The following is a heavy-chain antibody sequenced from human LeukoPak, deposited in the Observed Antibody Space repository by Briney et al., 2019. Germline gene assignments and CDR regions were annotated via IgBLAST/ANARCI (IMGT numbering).Heavy chain of an antibody. CDR2: ITTGDGNT. CDR1: GFTFSSYT. CDR3: AKKAQYNGNYPLDY. V-gene: IGHV3-23*01. D-gene: IGHD1-26*01. Sequence: GGSLRLSCTASGFTFSSYTMTWVRQAPGKGLKWVSTITTGDGNTYYADSVKGRFTISRDNSKNTLYLQMNSLRAEDTALYFCAKKAQYNGNYPLDYWGQGTLVTVSS. J-gene: IGHJ4*02.